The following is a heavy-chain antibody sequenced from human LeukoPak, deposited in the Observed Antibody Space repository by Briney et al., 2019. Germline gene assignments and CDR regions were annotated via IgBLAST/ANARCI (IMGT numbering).Heavy chain of an antibody. V-gene: IGHV3-30*02. CDR1: GFTFSSYG. D-gene: IGHD3-9*01. J-gene: IGHJ4*02. Sequence: PGGSLRLSCAASGFTFSSYGMHWVRQAPGRGLEWVAFIRYDGSNKYYADSVKGRFTISRDNSKNTLYLQMNSLRAEDTAVYYCAKSGHLAYDILLKLDYWGQGTLVTVSS. CDR3: AKSGHLAYDILLKLDY. CDR2: IRYDGSNK.